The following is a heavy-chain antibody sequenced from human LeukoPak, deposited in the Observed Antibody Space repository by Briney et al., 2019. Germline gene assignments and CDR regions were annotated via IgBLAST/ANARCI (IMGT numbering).Heavy chain of an antibody. CDR2: LSSNNRYI. V-gene: IGHV3-21*01. J-gene: IGHJ4*02. CDR1: GFTFSTYT. D-gene: IGHD3-10*01. Sequence: GGSLRLSCAASGFTFSTYTMNWVRQAPGKGLEWVSSLSSNNRYIYYGDSMKGRFTVSRDNAKNSLYLQMNSLRAEDTAVYYCAREGKDQDFDYWGQGTLVTVSS. CDR3: AREGKDQDFDY.